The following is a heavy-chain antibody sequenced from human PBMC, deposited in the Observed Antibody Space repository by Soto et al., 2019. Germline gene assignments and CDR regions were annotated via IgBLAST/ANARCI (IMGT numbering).Heavy chain of an antibody. CDR2: INPNGGNT. Sequence: QVQLMQSGAEVKKPGGSVRVSCKASGYTFTNYYVHWVRQAPGQGLEWMGFINPNGGNTTYAQKFQGRFTVTTDTSARTVYMQLSSLSSQDTAVFYCARFAPYDYWGQGTLVTVSS. V-gene: IGHV1-46*01. CDR1: GYTFTNYY. CDR3: ARFAPYDY. J-gene: IGHJ4*02.